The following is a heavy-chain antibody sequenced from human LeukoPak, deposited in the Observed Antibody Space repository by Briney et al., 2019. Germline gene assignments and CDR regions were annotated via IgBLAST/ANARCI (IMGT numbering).Heavy chain of an antibody. CDR3: AREGYCSGGSCYEDY. CDR1: GGTFSSYA. CDR2: IIPIFGTA. Sequence: GASVKVSCKASGGTFSSYAISWVRQAPGQGLEWMGGIIPIFGTANYAQKFQGRVTITADESTSTAYMELSSLRPEDTAVYYCAREGYCSGGSCYEDYWGQGTLVTVSS. D-gene: IGHD2-15*01. J-gene: IGHJ4*02. V-gene: IGHV1-69*13.